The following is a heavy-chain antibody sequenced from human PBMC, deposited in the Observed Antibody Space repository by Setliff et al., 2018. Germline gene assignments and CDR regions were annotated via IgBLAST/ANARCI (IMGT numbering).Heavy chain of an antibody. D-gene: IGHD6-13*01. CDR3: ASLGSSRDY. CDR2: IYHSGST. Sequence: PSETLSLTCAVSGYFISSGYYWGWIRQPPGKGLEWIGSIYHSGSTYYNPSLKSRVTISVDTSKNQFSLKLSSVTAADTAVYYCASLGSSRDYWGQGTLVTVSS. V-gene: IGHV4-38-2*01. J-gene: IGHJ4*02. CDR1: GYFISSGYY.